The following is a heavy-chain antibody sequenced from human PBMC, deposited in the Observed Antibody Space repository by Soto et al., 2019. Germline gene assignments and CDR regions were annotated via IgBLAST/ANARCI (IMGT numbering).Heavy chain of an antibody. D-gene: IGHD1-1*01. CDR2: INESGST. Sequence: QVQLQQWGAGLVKPSETLSLSCAVYGQSFSGHSWAWIRQPPEKGLEWIGEINESGSTYYNPSLKSRVTISTETSKNQFSLKLSSVSAADTAAYFCARGSGIVALPGELEDVKYDYWGQGTLVNVSS. J-gene: IGHJ4*02. V-gene: IGHV4-34*01. CDR3: ARGSGIVALPGELEDVKYDY. CDR1: GQSFSGHS.